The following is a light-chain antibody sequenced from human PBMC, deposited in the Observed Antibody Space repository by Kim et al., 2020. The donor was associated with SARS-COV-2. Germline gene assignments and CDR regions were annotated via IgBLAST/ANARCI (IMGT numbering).Light chain of an antibody. V-gene: IGKV1-17*01. CDR2: GAS. J-gene: IGKJ5*01. Sequence: ASVGDRVTITDRANQDVRNDLGWYQQNPGRAPKRLIYGASSLQSGVPSRFSGSGSGTEFTLTISSVQPEDFATYFCLQHSTYPITFGQGTRLEIK. CDR1: QDVRND. CDR3: LQHSTYPIT.